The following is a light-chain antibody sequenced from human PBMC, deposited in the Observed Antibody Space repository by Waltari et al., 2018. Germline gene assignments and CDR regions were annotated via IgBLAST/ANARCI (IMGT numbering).Light chain of an antibody. CDR3: CSFAASYSAV. CDR2: DVN. Sequence: QSALTQSRSVSGSLGQSVTISCTGTSSDVGGNNYVTWYQQHPGKAPKLMIYDVNKRPSGFPDRFSGSKSGNTASLTISGLQTEDEADYYCCSFAASYSAVFGGGTRLTVL. CDR1: SSDVGGNNY. J-gene: IGLJ3*02. V-gene: IGLV2-11*01.